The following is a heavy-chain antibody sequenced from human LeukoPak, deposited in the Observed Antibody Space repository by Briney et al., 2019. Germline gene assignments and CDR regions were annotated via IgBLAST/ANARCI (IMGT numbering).Heavy chain of an antibody. Sequence: SETLSLTCAVYGGSFSGYYWSWIRQPPGKGLEWIGEINHSGSTNYNPSLKSRVTISVDTSKNQFSLKLSSVTAADTAVYYCAREYYGDYALYYYYMDVWGKGTTVTVSS. CDR1: GGSFSGYY. J-gene: IGHJ6*03. V-gene: IGHV4-34*01. CDR3: AREYYGDYALYYYYMDV. CDR2: INHSGST. D-gene: IGHD4-17*01.